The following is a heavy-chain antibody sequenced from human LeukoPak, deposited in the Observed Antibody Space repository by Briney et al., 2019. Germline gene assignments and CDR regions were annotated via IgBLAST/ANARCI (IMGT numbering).Heavy chain of an antibody. D-gene: IGHD3-3*01. CDR1: GGSISGYY. Sequence: SETLSLTCTVSGGSISGYYWSWIRQPAGKALEWIGRIYSTGSTHYNPSLKGRVTMSVDTSKNQFSLKLSSVTAADAAVYYCARVAFWSGYYTHFDYWGQGTLVTVSS. J-gene: IGHJ4*02. V-gene: IGHV4-4*07. CDR2: IYSTGST. CDR3: ARVAFWSGYYTHFDY.